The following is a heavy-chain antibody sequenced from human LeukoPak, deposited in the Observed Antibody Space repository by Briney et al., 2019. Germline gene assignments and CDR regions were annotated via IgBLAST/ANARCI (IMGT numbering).Heavy chain of an antibody. CDR1: GGSISSYY. D-gene: IGHD3-16*01. CDR3: ARFGGTDGVNWFDP. Sequence: SETLSLTCTVSGGSISSYYWSWIRQPAGKGLEWIGRIYTSGSTNYNPSLKSRVTISVDTSKNQFSLKLSSVTAADTAVYYCARFGGTDGVNWFDPWGQGTLVTVSS. J-gene: IGHJ5*02. V-gene: IGHV4-4*07. CDR2: IYTSGST.